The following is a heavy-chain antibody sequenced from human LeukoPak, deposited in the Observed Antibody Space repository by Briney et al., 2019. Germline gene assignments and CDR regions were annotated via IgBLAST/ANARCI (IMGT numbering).Heavy chain of an antibody. D-gene: IGHD5-24*01. Sequence: SQTLSLTCTVSGGSISSGGYYWSWIRQPPGKGLEWIGYIYYSGSTIYNPSLKSRVTISVDTSKNQFSLKLSSVTAADTAVCYCARQFVDGFFDYWGQGTLVTVSS. CDR2: IYYSGST. J-gene: IGHJ4*02. V-gene: IGHV4-61*08. CDR3: ARQFVDGFFDY. CDR1: GGSISSGGYY.